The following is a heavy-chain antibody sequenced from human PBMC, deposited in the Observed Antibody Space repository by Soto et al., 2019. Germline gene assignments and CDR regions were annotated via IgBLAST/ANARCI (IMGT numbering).Heavy chain of an antibody. CDR2: INPDGRGT. J-gene: IGHJ2*01. Sequence: EVQLVESGGGLVQPGGSLTLSCAASGFTFSSYWMHWVRQAPGKGGVWVSRINPDGRGTNYADSEEGRFTTSRDNAKNTLYLQMNSLRPEDTAVYYCARVGQGAWYFDLWGRGTLVTVSS. CDR1: GFTFSSYW. D-gene: IGHD1-26*01. V-gene: IGHV3-74*01. CDR3: ARVGQGAWYFDL.